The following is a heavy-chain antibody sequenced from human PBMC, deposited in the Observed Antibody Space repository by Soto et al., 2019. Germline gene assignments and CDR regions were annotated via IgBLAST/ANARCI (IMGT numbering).Heavy chain of an antibody. CDR2: INHSGST. Sequence: PSETLSLTCAVYGGSFSGYYWSWIRQPPGKGLEWIGEINHSGSTNYNPSLKSRVTISVDTSKNHFSLKLSSVTAADTAVYYCARLYCSGGSCYPMGYYYYYMDVWGKGTTVTVSS. V-gene: IGHV4-34*01. CDR1: GGSFSGYY. J-gene: IGHJ6*03. CDR3: ARLYCSGGSCYPMGYYYYYMDV. D-gene: IGHD2-15*01.